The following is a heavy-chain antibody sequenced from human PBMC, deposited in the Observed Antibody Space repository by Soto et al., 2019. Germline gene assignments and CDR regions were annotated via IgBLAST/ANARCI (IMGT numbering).Heavy chain of an antibody. Sequence: EVQLVESGGGLLQTGGSLRLSCVGSGFSVSGYWMHWVRQVPGKGLVWVSRSNGAGSDTSYADSLEGRFTISRDNAKNTLDLQMNSLGPEDSGVYYCTRGASGYGNFDTCGVGTLVTVSS. CDR3: TRGASGYGNFDT. J-gene: IGHJ4*02. D-gene: IGHD5-12*01. CDR1: GFSVSGYW. CDR2: SNGAGSDT. V-gene: IGHV3-74*01.